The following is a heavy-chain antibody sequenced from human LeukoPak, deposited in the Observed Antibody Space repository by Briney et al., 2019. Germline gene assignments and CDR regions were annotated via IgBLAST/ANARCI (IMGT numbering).Heavy chain of an antibody. CDR1: GYSFSSYW. J-gene: IGHJ3*01. CDR2: IYPDDSDT. Sequence: GESLKISCKGSGYSFSSYWIGWVRQLPGKGLEWMGTIYPDDSDTRYSPSFQGQVTISADKSISTAYLQWSSLKASDTAIYYCARQDAGSFDVWGQGTKVTVSP. CDR3: ARQDAGSFDV. V-gene: IGHV5-51*01.